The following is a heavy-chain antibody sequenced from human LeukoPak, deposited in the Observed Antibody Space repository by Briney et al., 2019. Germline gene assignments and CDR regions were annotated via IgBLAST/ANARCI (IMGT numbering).Heavy chain of an antibody. Sequence: GGSLRLSCEASGITVSTNYMSWVRQAPGKGLEWVSYISSSSSTIYYADSVKGRFTISRDNAKNSLYPQMNSLRAEDTAVYYCARDELLLLWFGESPGHAFDIWGQGTMVTVSS. CDR2: ISSSSSTI. CDR1: GITVSTNY. V-gene: IGHV3-48*04. CDR3: ARDELLLLWFGESPGHAFDI. D-gene: IGHD3-10*01. J-gene: IGHJ3*02.